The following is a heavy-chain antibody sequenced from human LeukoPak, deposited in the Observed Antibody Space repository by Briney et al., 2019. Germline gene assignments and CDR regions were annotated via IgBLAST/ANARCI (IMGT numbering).Heavy chain of an antibody. V-gene: IGHV6-1*01. CDR1: GDSVSTNSAA. Sequence: SQTLSLTCAISGDSVSTNSAAWHWIRQSPSRGLEWLGRTYYRSKWYNDYAVSVKSRISINPDTSKNQFSLQLNSVTPEDTAVYYCARYYGTHGLDVWGQGTTVTVSS. CDR3: ARYYGTHGLDV. CDR2: TYYRSKWYN. J-gene: IGHJ6*02. D-gene: IGHD3-3*01.